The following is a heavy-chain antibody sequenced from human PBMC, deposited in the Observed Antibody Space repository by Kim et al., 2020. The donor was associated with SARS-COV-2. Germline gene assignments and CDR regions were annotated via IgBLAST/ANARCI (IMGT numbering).Heavy chain of an antibody. V-gene: IGHV3-23*01. Sequence: GGSLRLSCAASGFTFSSYAMNWVRQAPGKGLEWVSAISASGDTTYYADSVKGRFTISRDNSKNTLYMQMSSLRAEDTAIYYCVKGDFDWLLYYWGQGTVVTVSS. D-gene: IGHD3-9*01. CDR3: VKGDFDWLLYY. J-gene: IGHJ4*02. CDR2: ISASGDTT. CDR1: GFTFSSYA.